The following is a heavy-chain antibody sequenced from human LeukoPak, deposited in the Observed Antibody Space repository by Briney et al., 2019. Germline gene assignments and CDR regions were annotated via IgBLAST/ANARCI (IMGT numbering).Heavy chain of an antibody. V-gene: IGHV4-59*01. CDR2: IYYSGST. J-gene: IGHJ3*02. D-gene: IGHD3-3*01. Sequence: SETLSLTCTVSGGSISSYYWSWIRQPPGKGLEWIGYIYYSGSTNYNPSLKSRVTISVDTSKNQFSLKLSSVTAADTAVYYCARRVWSPRLKAFDIWGQGTMVTVPS. CDR3: ARRVWSPRLKAFDI. CDR1: GGSISSYY.